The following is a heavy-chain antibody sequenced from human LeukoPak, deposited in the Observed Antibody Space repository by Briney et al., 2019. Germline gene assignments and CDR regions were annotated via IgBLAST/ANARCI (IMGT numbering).Heavy chain of an antibody. CDR1: GFTFTSYT. V-gene: IGHV3-21*01. CDR2: ISSSSNYK. CDR3: ARGGAAGGTDAFDI. Sequence: GESLRLSCAASGFTFTSYTMNWVRQAPGKVLEWISSISSSSNYKYYADSVKGRFTISRDNAKNSLFLQMSSLRAEDTAVYYCARGGAAGGTDAFDIWGQGTMVTVSS. J-gene: IGHJ3*02. D-gene: IGHD6-13*01.